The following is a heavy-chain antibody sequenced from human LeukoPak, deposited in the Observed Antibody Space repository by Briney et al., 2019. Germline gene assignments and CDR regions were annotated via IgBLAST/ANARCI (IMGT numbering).Heavy chain of an antibody. CDR1: GFTVSSNY. J-gene: IGHJ4*02. CDR3: ARLTIFGGYYFDY. Sequence: GGSLRLSCAASGFTVSSNYMSWVRQAPGKGLEWVSVIYSGGSTYYADSVKGRFTISRDNSKNTLYLQMNSLRAEDTAVYYCARLTIFGGYYFDYWGQGTLVTVSS. V-gene: IGHV3-66*01. CDR2: IYSGGST. D-gene: IGHD3-3*01.